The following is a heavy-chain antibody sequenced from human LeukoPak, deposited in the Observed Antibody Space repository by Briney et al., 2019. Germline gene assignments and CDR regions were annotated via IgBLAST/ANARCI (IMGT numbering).Heavy chain of an antibody. CDR2: IWYDGSNK. V-gene: IGHV3-33*06. Sequence: PGRSLRLSCAASGFTFSSYGMHWVRQAPGKGLEWVAVIWYDGSNKYYADSLKGRFTISRENSKNSLYLQMNSLRAEDTAVYYCAKGHYYYDSSGDLTFDYWGQGTLVTVSS. CDR3: AKGHYYYDSSGDLTFDY. CDR1: GFTFSSYG. J-gene: IGHJ4*02. D-gene: IGHD3-22*01.